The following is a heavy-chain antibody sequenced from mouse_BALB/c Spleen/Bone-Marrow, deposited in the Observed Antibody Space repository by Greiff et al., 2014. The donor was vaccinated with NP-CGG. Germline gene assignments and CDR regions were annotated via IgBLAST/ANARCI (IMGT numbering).Heavy chain of an antibody. V-gene: IGHV2-9*02. D-gene: IGHD2-3*01. CDR2: IWAGGST. Sequence: VQLQQSGPGLVAPSQSLSITCTVSGFSFTSYGVHWARQPPGKGLEWLGVIWAGGSTNYNSALMSRLSISKDNSKSQVFLKMNSLQTDDTAMYYCARVYLWYFDVWGAGTTVTVSS. CDR3: ARVYLWYFDV. CDR1: GFSFTSYG. J-gene: IGHJ1*01.